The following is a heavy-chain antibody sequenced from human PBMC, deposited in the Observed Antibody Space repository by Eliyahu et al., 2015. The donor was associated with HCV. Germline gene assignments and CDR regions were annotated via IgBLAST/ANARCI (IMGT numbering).Heavy chain of an antibody. J-gene: IGHJ4*02. CDR2: ISWNDDK. D-gene: IGHD3/OR15-3a*01. V-gene: IGHV2-5*01. CDR1: GFSLSXXGVG. CDR3: AHKPAVGLVTIPKGYFDY. Sequence: QITLKESGPTLVKPTQTLTLTXTFXGFSLSXXGVGVGWVRQPPGKALEWLALISWNDDKRYSPSLKTRLTITKDTSKNQVVLTMTNMDPVDTATYYCAHKPAVGLVTIPKGYFDYWGQGTLVTVSS.